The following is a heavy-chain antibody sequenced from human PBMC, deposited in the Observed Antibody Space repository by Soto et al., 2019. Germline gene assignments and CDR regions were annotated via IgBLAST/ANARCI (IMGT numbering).Heavy chain of an antibody. J-gene: IGHJ6*03. Sequence: GGSVRLSCAASGVTFNNFAMSWVRQSPGKGLEWVSAVSGGGGDTYYADSVKGRFTISRDNSKNTLYLQMNSLRAEDTAVYYCAKDLTTRTPYYMDVWGKGTTVTVSS. CDR1: GVTFNNFA. D-gene: IGHD4-17*01. V-gene: IGHV3-23*01. CDR2: VSGGGGDT. CDR3: AKDLTTRTPYYMDV.